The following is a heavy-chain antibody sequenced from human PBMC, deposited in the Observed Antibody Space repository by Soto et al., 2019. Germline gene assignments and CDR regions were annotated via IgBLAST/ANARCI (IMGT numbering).Heavy chain of an antibody. V-gene: IGHV4-4*07. CDR1: GGSISNYF. Sequence: AETLSLTCTVSGGSISNYFCNWIRQPAGKGLEWIGRIDNSGSTNYNPSLKSRITMSADTSRNQFSLKLNSVTAADTAVYYCARGGQDFWSGPFDYWGQGALVTVSS. D-gene: IGHD3-3*01. CDR2: IDNSGST. CDR3: ARGGQDFWSGPFDY. J-gene: IGHJ4*02.